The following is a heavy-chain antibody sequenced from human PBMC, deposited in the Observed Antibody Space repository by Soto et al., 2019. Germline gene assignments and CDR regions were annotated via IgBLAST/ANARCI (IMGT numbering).Heavy chain of an antibody. CDR3: ARETAYYDFWSGYYKAPDYYGMDV. Sequence: SETLSLTCTVSGGSISSGGYYWSWIRQHPGKGLEWIGYIYYSGSTYYNPSLKSRVTISVDTSKNQFSLKLSSVTAADTAVYYCARETAYYDFWSGYYKAPDYYGMDVWGQGTTATVSS. CDR2: IYYSGST. D-gene: IGHD3-3*01. J-gene: IGHJ6*02. CDR1: GGSISSGGYY. V-gene: IGHV4-31*03.